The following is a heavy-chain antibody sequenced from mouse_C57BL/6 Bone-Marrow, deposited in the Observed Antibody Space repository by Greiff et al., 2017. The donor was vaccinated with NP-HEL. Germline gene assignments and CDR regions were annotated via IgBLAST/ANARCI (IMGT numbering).Heavy chain of an antibody. J-gene: IGHJ1*03. CDR1: GYTFTDYN. V-gene: IGHV1-18*01. D-gene: IGHD1-1*01. Sequence: EVQLQQSGPELVKPGASVKIPCKASGYTFTDYNMDWVKQSHGKSLEWIGDINPNNGGTIYNQKFKGKATLTVDKSSSTAYMELRSLTSEDTAVYYCARSVGTVVDWYFDVWGTGTTVTVSS. CDR2: INPNNGGT. CDR3: ARSVGTVVDWYFDV.